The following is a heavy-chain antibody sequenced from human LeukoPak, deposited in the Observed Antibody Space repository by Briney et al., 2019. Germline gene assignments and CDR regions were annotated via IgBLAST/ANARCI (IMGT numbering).Heavy chain of an antibody. Sequence: SETLSLTCAVYGGSFSGYYWSWIRQPPGKGLEWIGEINHSGGTNYNPSLKSRVTISVDTSKNQFSLKLSSVTAADTAVYYCARFPPPNYCGNGICSNYYFDYWGQGTLVTFSS. CDR3: ARFPPPNYCGNGICSNYYFDY. V-gene: IGHV4-34*01. CDR1: GGSFSGYY. CDR2: INHSGGT. J-gene: IGHJ4*02. D-gene: IGHD2-8*01.